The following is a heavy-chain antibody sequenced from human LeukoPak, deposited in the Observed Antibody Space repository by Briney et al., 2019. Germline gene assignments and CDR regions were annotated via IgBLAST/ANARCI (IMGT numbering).Heavy chain of an antibody. J-gene: IGHJ4*02. D-gene: IGHD3-22*01. CDR1: GFTFRSYA. CDR2: IGGSGGT. V-gene: IGHV3-23*01. CDR3: GIRDTSACYVF. Sequence: GGSLRLSCTVSGFTFRSYALRWVRQAPGTGLEWVSAIGGSGGTYYAVSVKGRFTISRDNSKNALYLQMNGLRGEDTAVYYCGIRDTSACYVFWGQGTLVTVSS.